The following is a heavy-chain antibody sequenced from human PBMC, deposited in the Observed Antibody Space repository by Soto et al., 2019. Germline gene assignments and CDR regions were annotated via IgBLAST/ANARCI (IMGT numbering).Heavy chain of an antibody. CDR2: ISAYNGNT. CDR3: ARDSDTTTNYHYYGMDV. J-gene: IGHJ6*02. CDR1: GYTFTSYG. V-gene: IGHV1-18*01. Sequence: GASVKVSCKASGYTFTSYGISWVRQAPGQGLEWMGWISAYNGNTNYAQKLQGRVTMTTDTSTSTAYMELRSLRSDDTAVYYCARDSDTTTNYHYYGMDVWGQGQTVTVSS. D-gene: IGHD5-18*01.